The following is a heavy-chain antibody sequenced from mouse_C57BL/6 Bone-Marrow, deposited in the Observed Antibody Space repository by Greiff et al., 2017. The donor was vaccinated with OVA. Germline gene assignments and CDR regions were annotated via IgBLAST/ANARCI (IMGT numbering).Heavy chain of an antibody. Sequence: QVQLQQPGAELVKPGASVKMSCKASGYTFTSYWITWVKQRPGQGLEWIGDIHPGSGSTNYNEKFKGKATLTVDTSSSTAYMQLSSLTSEDSAVYYCARFQDYDYDFYAMDYWGQGTSVTVSS. CDR2: IHPGSGST. J-gene: IGHJ4*01. V-gene: IGHV1-55*01. CDR3: ARFQDYDYDFYAMDY. CDR1: GYTFTSYW. D-gene: IGHD2-4*01.